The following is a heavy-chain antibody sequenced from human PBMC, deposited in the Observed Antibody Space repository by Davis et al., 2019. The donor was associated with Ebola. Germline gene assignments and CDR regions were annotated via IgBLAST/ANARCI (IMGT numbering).Heavy chain of an antibody. J-gene: IGHJ4*02. CDR2: IYYSGST. D-gene: IGHD2-15*01. Sequence: MPSETLSLTCTVSGGSISSYYWSWIRQPPGKGLEWIGYIYYSGSTNYNPSLKSRVTISVDTSKNQFSLKLSSVTAADTAVYYCARGRGYCSGGSCYGTPRFDYWGQGTLVTVSS. CDR3: ARGRGYCSGGSCYGTPRFDY. CDR1: GGSISSYY. V-gene: IGHV4-59*12.